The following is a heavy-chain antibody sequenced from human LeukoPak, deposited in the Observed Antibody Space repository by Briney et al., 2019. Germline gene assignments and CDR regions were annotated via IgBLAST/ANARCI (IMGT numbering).Heavy chain of an antibody. J-gene: IGHJ4*02. CDR3: ASLYSYGFGGEFDY. D-gene: IGHD5-18*01. CDR1: GFTFSSYS. Sequence: RGSLRLSCAASGFTFSSYSMNWVRQAPGKGLEGVSYISSSSSTIYYADSVKGRFTISRDNAKNSLYLQMNSLRAEDTAVYYCASLYSYGFGGEFDYWGQGTLVTVSS. CDR2: ISSSSSTI. V-gene: IGHV3-48*01.